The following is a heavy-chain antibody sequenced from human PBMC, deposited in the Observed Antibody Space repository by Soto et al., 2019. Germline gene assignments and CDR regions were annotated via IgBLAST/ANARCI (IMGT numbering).Heavy chain of an antibody. D-gene: IGHD2-2*01. CDR3: ARLVLAAPAAYDI. V-gene: IGHV4-59*11. CDR1: GGSISSHY. CDR2: IYYSGST. Sequence: SETLSLTCTVSGGSISSHYWNWIRQPPGRGLEWIGYIYYSGSTNYNPSLKSRVTISVDTSKNQFSLKLSSVTAADTAVYYCARLVLAAPAAYDIWGQGTMVTVSS. J-gene: IGHJ3*02.